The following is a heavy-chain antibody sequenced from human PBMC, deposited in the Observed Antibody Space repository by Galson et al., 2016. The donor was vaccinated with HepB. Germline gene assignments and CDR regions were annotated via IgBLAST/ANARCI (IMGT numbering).Heavy chain of an antibody. CDR2: IYWYDDR. D-gene: IGHD3-9*01. V-gene: IGHV2-5*04. CDR1: GFSLNTQGEC. CDR3: EHAFFSILTGPFDS. J-gene: IGHJ4*02. Sequence: PALVKPTQTLTLTCAFSGFSLNTQGECVGWVRQSPGKALEWLALIYWYDDRRYSPSLRDRLNISKDTSKNHAVLTMTNMDPADTGTYYCEHAFFSILTGPFDSWGQGTLVAVSS.